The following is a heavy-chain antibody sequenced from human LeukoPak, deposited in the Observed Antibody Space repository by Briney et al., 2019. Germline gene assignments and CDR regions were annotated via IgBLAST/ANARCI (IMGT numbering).Heavy chain of an antibody. CDR2: IYTSGTT. J-gene: IGHJ4*02. V-gene: IGHV4-4*09. CDR1: GGSISSYY. D-gene: IGHD6-13*01. CDR3: ARGYSSSSPFDY. Sequence: SETLSLTCTGSGGSISSYYWSWIRQPPGKGLEWIGYIYTSGTTNYNPSLKSRLTISVDTSKNQFSLKLNSVTAADTAVYYRARGYSSSSPFDYWGQGTLVTVSS.